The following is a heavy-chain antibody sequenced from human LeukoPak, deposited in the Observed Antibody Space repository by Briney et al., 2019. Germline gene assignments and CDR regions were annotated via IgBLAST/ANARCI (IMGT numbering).Heavy chain of an antibody. V-gene: IGHV3-7*01. CDR1: GFTFNSYW. D-gene: IGHD5-18*01. CDR2: IKQDGNEK. CDR3: ARDRGLYGYRDY. Sequence: GGSLRLSCAASGFTFNSYWMSWVRQAPGKGLEWVANIKQDGNEKYYVDSVKGRFTISRDNAKNSLYLQMNSLRAEDTAVYYCARDRGLYGYRDYWGQGTLVTVSS. J-gene: IGHJ4*02.